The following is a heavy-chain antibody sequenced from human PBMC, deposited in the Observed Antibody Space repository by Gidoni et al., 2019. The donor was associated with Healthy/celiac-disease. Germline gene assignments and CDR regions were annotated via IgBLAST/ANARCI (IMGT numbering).Heavy chain of an antibody. Sequence: QVQLQESGPGLVKPSATLSLTCSVSGSSISSYYWSWIRQPPGKGLEWIGYIYYSGSTKNNPSLKSRVTISVDTSKNQLSLKLSSVTAADTAVYYCARQRGGYLDWFDPWGQGTLVTVSS. J-gene: IGHJ5*02. CDR1: GSSISSYY. V-gene: IGHV4-59*01. D-gene: IGHD3-16*01. CDR3: ARQRGGYLDWFDP. CDR2: IYYSGST.